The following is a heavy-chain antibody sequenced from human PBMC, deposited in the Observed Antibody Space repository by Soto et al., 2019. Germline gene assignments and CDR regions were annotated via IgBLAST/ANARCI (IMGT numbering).Heavy chain of an antibody. CDR2: IYHSGST. CDR3: AREVVVVPAALYYFDY. CDR1: GGSISSSNW. V-gene: IGHV4-4*02. J-gene: IGHJ4*02. D-gene: IGHD2-2*01. Sequence: SDTLSLTFAVYGGSISSSNWWSWVRQPPGKGLEWIGEIYHSGSTNYNPSLKSRVTISVDKSKNQFSLKLSSVTAADTAVYYCAREVVVVPAALYYFDYRGQGTLVTVSS.